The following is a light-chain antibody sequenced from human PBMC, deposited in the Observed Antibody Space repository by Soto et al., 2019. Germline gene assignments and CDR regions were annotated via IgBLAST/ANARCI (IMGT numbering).Light chain of an antibody. CDR1: QSISSY. CDR3: QQRFNTPWT. V-gene: IGKV1-39*01. Sequence: DIQMTQSPSSLSASVGDRVTIPCRASQSISSYLNWYQQKPGKAPKLLIYAASSLQSGVPSRFSGSGSGTDFTLTISSLQPEDFATYYCQQRFNTPWTFGQGTKVEIK. CDR2: AAS. J-gene: IGKJ1*01.